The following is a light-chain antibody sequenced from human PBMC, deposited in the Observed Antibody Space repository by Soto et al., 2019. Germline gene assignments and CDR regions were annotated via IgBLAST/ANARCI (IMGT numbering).Light chain of an antibody. CDR3: QQYNNWPPGRT. CDR2: GAS. Sequence: EIVMTQSPATLSVSPGERATLSCRASQSVSSNLAWYQQKPGQAPRLLIYGASTRATGIPARFSGSGSGTEVTLTISSLQSEDFAVYYCQQYNNWPPGRTFGQGTKVYI. J-gene: IGKJ1*01. V-gene: IGKV3-15*01. CDR1: QSVSSN.